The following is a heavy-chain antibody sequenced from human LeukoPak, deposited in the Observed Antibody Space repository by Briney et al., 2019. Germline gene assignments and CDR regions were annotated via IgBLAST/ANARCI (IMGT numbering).Heavy chain of an antibody. J-gene: IGHJ6*03. CDR1: GFTFSSYS. CDR3: ARVHYYDSSGYSPYYYYMDV. V-gene: IGHV3-21*01. CDR2: ISSSSSYI. Sequence: GGSLRLSCAASGFTFSSYSMNWVRQAPRTGVGRVSSISSSSSYIYYADSVKCRFTISSDNAKNSLYLQMNSLRAEDTAVYYCARVHYYDSSGYSPYYYYMDVWGKGTTVTVS. D-gene: IGHD3-22*01.